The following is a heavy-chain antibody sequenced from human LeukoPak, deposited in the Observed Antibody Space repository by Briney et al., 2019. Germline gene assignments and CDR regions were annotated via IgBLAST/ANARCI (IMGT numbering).Heavy chain of an antibody. V-gene: IGHV4-39*01. J-gene: IGHJ3*02. Sequence: SETLSLTCTVSGGSISSSSYYWGWIRQPPGKGLEWIGSIYYSGSTSYNPSLKSRVTISVDTSKNQFSLKLSSVTAADTAVYYCARHPRTYWSGTREDAFDIWGQGTMVTVSS. CDR3: ARHPRTYWSGTREDAFDI. D-gene: IGHD3-3*01. CDR1: GGSISSSSYY. CDR2: IYYSGST.